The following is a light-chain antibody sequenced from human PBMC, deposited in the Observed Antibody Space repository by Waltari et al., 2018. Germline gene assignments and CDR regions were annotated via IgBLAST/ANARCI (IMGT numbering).Light chain of an antibody. V-gene: IGLV6-57*03. J-gene: IGLJ2*01. Sequence: NSLLTQPHSVSESPGKTVTISCTRTSDSIASNYVQWYPQRPGSAPTTVIFADNQRPSGVPDRFSASIDTSSNAASLTISGLKTEDEALYYCQSYDSDEGVVFGGGTKLTVL. CDR1: SDSIASNY. CDR3: QSYDSDEGVV. CDR2: ADN.